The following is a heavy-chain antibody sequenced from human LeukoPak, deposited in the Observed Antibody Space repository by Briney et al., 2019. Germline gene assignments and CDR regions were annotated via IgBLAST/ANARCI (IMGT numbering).Heavy chain of an antibody. CDR3: ARGGSSWYVDC. J-gene: IGHJ4*02. Sequence: GGSLRLSCAASGFTSSSYAMHWVRQAPGKGLEWVAILWHDGSNKFYADSVKGRFTISRDNSKNTLYLQMNSLRAEDTAVYYCARGGSSWYVDCWGQGTLVTVSS. CDR2: LWHDGSNK. D-gene: IGHD6-13*01. CDR1: GFTSSSYA. V-gene: IGHV3-33*08.